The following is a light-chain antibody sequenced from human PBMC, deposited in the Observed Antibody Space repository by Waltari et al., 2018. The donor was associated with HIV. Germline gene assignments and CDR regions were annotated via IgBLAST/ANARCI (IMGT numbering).Light chain of an antibody. V-gene: IGLV10-54*01. CDR1: RHHVGYQG. Sequence: QAGLTQPPSVSKGLRQTATLTCTGNRHHVGYQGAAWLQQHQGHPPNLLSYRNNNRPSGISERLSASRSGNTASLTITGLQPEDEADYYCSAWDSSLSAWVFGGGTKLTVL. CDR3: SAWDSSLSAWV. J-gene: IGLJ3*02. CDR2: RNN.